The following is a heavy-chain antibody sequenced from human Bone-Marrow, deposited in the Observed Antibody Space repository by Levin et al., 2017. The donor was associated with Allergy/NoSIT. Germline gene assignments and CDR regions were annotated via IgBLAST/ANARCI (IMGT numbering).Heavy chain of an antibody. CDR3: AKDGSAGTGYYYYGMDV. J-gene: IGHJ6*02. CDR2: ISWNSGSI. V-gene: IGHV3-9*01. Sequence: SLKISCAASGFTFDDYAMHWVRQAPGKGLEWVSGISWNSGSIGYADSVKGRFTISRDNAKNSLYLQMNSLRAEDTALYYCAKDGSAGTGYYYYGMDVWGQGTTVTVSS. D-gene: IGHD6-13*01. CDR1: GFTFDDYA.